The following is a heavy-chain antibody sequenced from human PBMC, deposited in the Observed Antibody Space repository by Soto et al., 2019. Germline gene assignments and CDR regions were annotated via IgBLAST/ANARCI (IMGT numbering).Heavy chain of an antibody. CDR3: ARDIAAAGTLYSYYGMDV. J-gene: IGHJ6*02. CDR2: IWYDGSNK. CDR1: GFTFSSYG. V-gene: IGHV3-33*01. D-gene: IGHD6-13*01. Sequence: QVQLVESGGGVVQPGRSLRLSCAASGFTFSSYGMHWVRQAPGKGLEWVAVIWYDGSNKYYADSVKGRFTIHRDNSKNTVYLQMNSLRAEDTAVYYCARDIAAAGTLYSYYGMDVWGQGTTVTVSS.